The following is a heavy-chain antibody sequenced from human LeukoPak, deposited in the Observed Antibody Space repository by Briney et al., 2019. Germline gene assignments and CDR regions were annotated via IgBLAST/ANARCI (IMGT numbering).Heavy chain of an antibody. CDR2: MNPNSGNT. Sequence: ASVKVSRKASGYTFTSYDINWVRQATGQGLEWMGWMNPNSGNTGYAQKFQGRVTMTRNTSISTAYMELSSLRSEDTAVYYCAHMGVVPAARGDWFDPWGQGTLVTVSS. V-gene: IGHV1-8*01. D-gene: IGHD2-2*01. CDR1: GYTFTSYD. J-gene: IGHJ5*02. CDR3: AHMGVVPAARGDWFDP.